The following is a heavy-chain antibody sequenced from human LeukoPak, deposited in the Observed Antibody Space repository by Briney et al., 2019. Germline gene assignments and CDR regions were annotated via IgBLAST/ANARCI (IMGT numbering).Heavy chain of an antibody. CDR2: IIPIFGTA. V-gene: IGHV1-69*05. CDR1: GGTFSSYA. J-gene: IGHJ5*02. D-gene: IGHD2-2*03. CDR3: ARDLGIVVVPAAEDPNWFDP. Sequence: SVKISCKASGGTFSSYAISWVRQAPGQGLEWMGRIIPIFGTANYAQKFQGRVTITTDESTSTAYMELSSLRSEDTAVYYCARDLGIVVVPAAEDPNWFDPWGQGTLVTVSS.